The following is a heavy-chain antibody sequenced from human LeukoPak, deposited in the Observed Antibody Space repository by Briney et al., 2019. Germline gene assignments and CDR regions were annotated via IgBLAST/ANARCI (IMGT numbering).Heavy chain of an antibody. D-gene: IGHD5-18*01. V-gene: IGHV3-7*01. CDR3: VRDGGRYSYASD. CDR2: IKKDGSEK. CDR1: GFTFSNYW. J-gene: IGHJ3*01. Sequence: GGSLRLSCAASGFTFSNYWMSWVRQAPGKGLEWVANIKKDGSEKYYVDSVRGRFTISRDNAENSLHLQMISLRAEDTAVYYCVRDGGRYSYASDWGQGTMVIVSS.